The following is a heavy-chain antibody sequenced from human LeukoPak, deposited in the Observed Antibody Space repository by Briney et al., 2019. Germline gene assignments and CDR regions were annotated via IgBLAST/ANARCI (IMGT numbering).Heavy chain of an antibody. CDR3: ARHRRAAASTLPWFDP. CDR1: GFTFSSYW. Sequence: PGGSLRLSCAASGFTFSSYWMSWVRQAPGKGLEWVANIKQDGSEKYYVDSVKGRFTISRDNAKNSLYLQMNSLRAEDTAVYYCARHRRAAASTLPWFDPWGQGTLVTVSS. CDR2: IKQDGSEK. J-gene: IGHJ5*02. D-gene: IGHD6-13*01. V-gene: IGHV3-7*01.